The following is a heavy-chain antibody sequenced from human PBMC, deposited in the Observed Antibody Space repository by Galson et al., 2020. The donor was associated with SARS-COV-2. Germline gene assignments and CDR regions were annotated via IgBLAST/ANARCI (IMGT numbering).Heavy chain of an antibody. CDR2: ITQSGSV. CDR3: ARGLFRTTMVIVVFTSGSFYFDS. V-gene: IGHV4-34*01. Sequence: SETLSLTCAAYGGSFSGHYWSWIRQSPGKGLEWIGEITQSGSVNYNPSLKSRVTISADTSKNQFSLELRSVTAADTAVYYCARGLFRTTMVIVVFTSGSFYFDSWGQGTFVSVSS. J-gene: IGHJ4*02. D-gene: IGHD3-22*01. CDR1: GGSFSGHY.